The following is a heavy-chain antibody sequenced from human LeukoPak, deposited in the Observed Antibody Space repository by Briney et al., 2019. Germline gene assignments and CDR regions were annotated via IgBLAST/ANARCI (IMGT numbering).Heavy chain of an antibody. J-gene: IGHJ4*02. CDR3: ATDSVAAVAGTFDY. V-gene: IGHV3-9*01. Sequence: GRSLRLSCAASGFTFDDYAMHWVRQAPGKGLEWVSGISWNSGSIGYADSVKGRFTISRDNAKNSLYLQMNSLRAEDTALYYCATDSVAAVAGTFDYWGQGTLVTVSS. CDR1: GFTFDDYA. D-gene: IGHD6-19*01. CDR2: ISWNSGSI.